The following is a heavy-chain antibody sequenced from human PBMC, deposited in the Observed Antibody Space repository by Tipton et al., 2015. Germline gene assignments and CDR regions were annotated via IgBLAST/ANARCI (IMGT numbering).Heavy chain of an antibody. CDR2: VYSSGST. CDR1: GDSINSGGHY. CDR3: ARHRNYALWSGDPYEIDV. D-gene: IGHD3-3*01. V-gene: IGHV4-31*03. J-gene: IGHJ6*02. Sequence: TLSLTCTVSGDSINSGGHYWTWIRQHPGKGLEWIGNVYSSGSTYYNPSLKSRVTISVDTSKNHFSLNLTSVTAADTAVYYCARHRNYALWSGDPYEIDVWGQGTTVAVSS.